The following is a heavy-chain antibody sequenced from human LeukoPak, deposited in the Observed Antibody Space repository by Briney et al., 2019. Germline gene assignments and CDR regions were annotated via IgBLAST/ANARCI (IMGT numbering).Heavy chain of an antibody. CDR2: INHSGST. CDR1: GGSFSGYY. D-gene: IGHD6-13*01. Sequence: TSETLSLTCAVYGGSFSGYYWSWIRQPPGKGLEWIGEINHSGSTNYNPSLKSRVTISVDTSKNQFSLKLSSVTAADTAVYYCASSAAGLGAFDIWGQGTMVSVSS. CDR3: ASSAAGLGAFDI. V-gene: IGHV4-34*01. J-gene: IGHJ3*02.